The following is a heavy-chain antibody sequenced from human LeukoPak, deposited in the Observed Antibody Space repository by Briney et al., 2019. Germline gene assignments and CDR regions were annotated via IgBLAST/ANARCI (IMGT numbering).Heavy chain of an antibody. CDR3: ARDRNFGCSGDNCFGVFDL. CDR2: IKQDGSEK. Sequence: QTGGSLRLSCAVSGFTFSSYWMSWVRQSPGKGLEWGANIKQDGSEKYYVDSVKGRFTISRDNAKNSLYLQMNSLRAEDTAVYYCARDRNFGCSGDNCFGVFDLWGQGTLVTVSS. V-gene: IGHV3-7*01. CDR1: GFTFSSYW. J-gene: IGHJ4*02. D-gene: IGHD2-15*01.